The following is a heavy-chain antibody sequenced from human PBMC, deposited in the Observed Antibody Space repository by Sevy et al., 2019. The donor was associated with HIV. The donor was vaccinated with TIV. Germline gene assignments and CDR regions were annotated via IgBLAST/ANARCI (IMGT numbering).Heavy chain of an antibody. Sequence: GGFLRLSCTGSGFTFGDYAMSWFRQAPGMGLEWVGFIRSKDYGGATEYTASVKGRFTISRDDSTSIADLQMNSLKTEDTAVYYCTRGYYYDSSGYSDYWGQGTLVTVSS. J-gene: IGHJ4*02. V-gene: IGHV3-49*01. CDR2: IRSKDYGGAT. D-gene: IGHD3-22*01. CDR3: TRGYYYDSSGYSDY. CDR1: GFTFGDYA.